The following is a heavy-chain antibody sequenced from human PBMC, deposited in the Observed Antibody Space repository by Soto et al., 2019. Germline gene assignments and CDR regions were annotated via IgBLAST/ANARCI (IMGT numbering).Heavy chain of an antibody. CDR1: GFTFTNAW. D-gene: IGHD3-22*01. Sequence: EVQLVESGGGLVKPGGSLRLSCAASGFTFTNAWINWVRQAPGTGLEWVGRIKSKTDGGTTDYAEPVKGRFAISRDDSTNMVYLQLNSLKIEDTAVYYCTTDSYSTIIIVRFDYWGHGTLVTVSS. CDR2: IKSKTDGGTT. J-gene: IGHJ4*01. CDR3: TTDSYSTIIIVRFDY. V-gene: IGHV3-15*07.